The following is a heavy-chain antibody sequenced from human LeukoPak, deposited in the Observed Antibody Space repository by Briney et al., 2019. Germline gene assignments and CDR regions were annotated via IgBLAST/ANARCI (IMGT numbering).Heavy chain of an antibody. CDR3: ARCGNSWFDP. D-gene: IGHD2/OR15-2a*01. V-gene: IGHV4-59*01. CDR1: GGSISSYY. J-gene: IGHJ5*02. Sequence: SETLSLTCTVSGGSISSYYLSWIRQPPGKGLEWIGYIYYSGSTNYNPSLKSRVTISVDTSKNQFSLKLSSVTAADTAVYYCARCGNSWFDPWGQGTLVTVSS. CDR2: IYYSGST.